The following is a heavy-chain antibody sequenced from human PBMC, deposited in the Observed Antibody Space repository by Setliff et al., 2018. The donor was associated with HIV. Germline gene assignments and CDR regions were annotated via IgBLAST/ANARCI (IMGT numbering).Heavy chain of an antibody. J-gene: IGHJ6*02. CDR1: GFAFSDYD. CDR2: IGTGGDT. Sequence: PGGSLRLSCATSGFAFSDYDFHWVRQVTGEGLEWVSAIGTGGDTYYGDSVKGRFTISRDNSKNTLYLQMNSLRAEDTAVYYCARDLSRYGGYGGEFYGMDVWGQGTTVTVSS. D-gene: IGHD5-12*01. CDR3: ARDLSRYGGYGGEFYGMDV. V-gene: IGHV3-13*01.